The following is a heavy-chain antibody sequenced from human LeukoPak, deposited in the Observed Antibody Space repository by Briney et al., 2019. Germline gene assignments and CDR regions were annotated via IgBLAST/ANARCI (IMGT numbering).Heavy chain of an antibody. CDR2: IHYTGNT. CDR3: ARDTLGATFPGAFDI. V-gene: IGHV4-59*02. D-gene: IGHD1-26*01. CDR1: GASVRGYY. Sequence: SETLSLTCTVSGASVRGYYWSWIRQPPGKGLEWIGYIHYTGNTDYNPSLTSRVTMSVDTSKNQFSLMLTSVTAADTAVYYCARDTLGATFPGAFDIWGQGTMVTVSS. J-gene: IGHJ3*02.